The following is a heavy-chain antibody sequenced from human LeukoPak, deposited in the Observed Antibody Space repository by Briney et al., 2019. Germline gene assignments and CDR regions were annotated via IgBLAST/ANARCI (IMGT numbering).Heavy chain of an antibody. J-gene: IGHJ4*02. V-gene: IGHV3-23*01. CDR1: GFTFSSSA. D-gene: IGHD3-16*02. Sequence: GGSLRLSCAVSGFTFSSSAMSWVRQAPGKGLEWVSGISGSGTYYADSVKGRFTTSRDNSKDTLYLQMNSLRAEDTAIYYCAKFVSGSYHYFDYWGQGTLVTVSS. CDR2: ISGSGT. CDR3: AKFVSGSYHYFDY.